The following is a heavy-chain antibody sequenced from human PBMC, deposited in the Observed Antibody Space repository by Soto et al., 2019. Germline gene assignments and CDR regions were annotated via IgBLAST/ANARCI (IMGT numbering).Heavy chain of an antibody. CDR2: IYSGGST. J-gene: IGHJ6*03. CDR3: ARILYSNTFYYYYMDV. D-gene: IGHD6-13*01. V-gene: IGHV3-53*04. Sequence: PGGSLRLSCAASGFTVTSNYMSWVRQAPGKGLEWVSIIYSGGSTYYADSVKGRFTISRHNSRNTLYLQMNSLRTEDTAVYYCARILYSNTFYYYYMDVWGKGTTVNVSS. CDR1: GFTVTSNY.